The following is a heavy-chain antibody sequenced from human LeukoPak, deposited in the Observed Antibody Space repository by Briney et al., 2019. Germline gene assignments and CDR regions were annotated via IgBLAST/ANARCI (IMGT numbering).Heavy chain of an antibody. D-gene: IGHD2-8*01. V-gene: IGHV3-23*01. CDR2: ISGSGGST. J-gene: IGHJ4*02. Sequence: AGSLRLSCAASGFTFSSYAMSWVRQAPGKGLEWVSAISGSGGSTYYADSVKGRFTISRDNSKNTLYLQMNSLRAEDTAVYDCANWPLIWGDLEYFDYWGQGTLVTVSS. CDR1: GFTFSSYA. CDR3: ANWPLIWGDLEYFDY.